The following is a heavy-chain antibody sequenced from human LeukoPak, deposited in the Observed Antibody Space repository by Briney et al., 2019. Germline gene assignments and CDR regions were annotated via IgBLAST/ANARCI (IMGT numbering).Heavy chain of an antibody. CDR1: GYSFTSYW. Sequence: GESLKISCKGSGYSFTSYWIGWVRQMPGKGLEWMGIIYPGDSDTRYSPSFQGQVTISADKSISTAYLQWSSLKASDTAMYYCARQASTANYDILTGYVDYWGQGTLVTVSS. V-gene: IGHV5-51*01. CDR3: ARQASTANYDILTGYVDY. D-gene: IGHD3-9*01. CDR2: IYPGDSDT. J-gene: IGHJ4*02.